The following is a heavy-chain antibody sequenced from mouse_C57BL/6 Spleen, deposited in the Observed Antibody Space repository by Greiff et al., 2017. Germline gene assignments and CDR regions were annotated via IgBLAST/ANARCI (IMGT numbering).Heavy chain of an antibody. Sequence: QVQLQQPGAELVRPGSSVKLSCKASGYTFTSYWMDWVKQRPGQGLEWIGNIYPSDSETHYNQKFKDKATLTVDKSSSTAYMQLSSLTSEDSAVYYCARGNGNYYAMDYWGQGTSVTGSS. CDR2: IYPSDSET. CDR3: ARGNGNYYAMDY. V-gene: IGHV1-61*01. CDR1: GYTFTSYW. D-gene: IGHD2-1*01. J-gene: IGHJ4*01.